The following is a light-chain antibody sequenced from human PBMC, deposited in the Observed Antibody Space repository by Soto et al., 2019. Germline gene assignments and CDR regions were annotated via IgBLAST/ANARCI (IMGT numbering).Light chain of an antibody. CDR2: EVS. CDR1: SSDVGDYNC. V-gene: IGLV2-8*01. Sequence: QSALTQPPSASGSPGHSVTISCTGTSSDVGDYNCVSWYQQHPGKAPKLMIYEVSKRHSGVPDRFSGSKSCNAASLTFSGLQAEDEADYYCTSYAGSNIYVFGNGTKLTVL. CDR3: TSYAGSNIYV. J-gene: IGLJ1*01.